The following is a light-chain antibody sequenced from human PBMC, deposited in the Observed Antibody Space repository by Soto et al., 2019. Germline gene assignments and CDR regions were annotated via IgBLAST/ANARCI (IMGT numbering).Light chain of an antibody. V-gene: IGLV2-23*02. CDR1: SSDVGSYNP. CDR2: EVT. CDR3: FAYVHGSTLG. Sequence: QSALTQPASVSVSPGQSITISCTGTSSDVGSYNPVSWYQQHPGKAPKRMIFEVTNRPSGISNPFSVSKSGNTADLPISGLQAEYEAYNFCFAYVHGSTLGFGGGTKLTVL. J-gene: IGLJ3*02.